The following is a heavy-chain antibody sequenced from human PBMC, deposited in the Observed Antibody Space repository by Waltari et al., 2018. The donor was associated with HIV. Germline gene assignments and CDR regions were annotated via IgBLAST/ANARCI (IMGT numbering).Heavy chain of an antibody. CDR1: GFSFSSYG. CDR2: IWYDGSKK. J-gene: IGHJ6*02. D-gene: IGHD3-10*01. Sequence: QVQVVESGGGVVQPGRSLRLSCAASGFSFSSYGMHWVRQAPGKGLAWVAVIWYDGSKKYYADSVKGRFTISRDNSKHTLALQMNSLRADDTAVYYCARDGPPGYYYGSGSWYYGMDVWGQGTTVTVSS. CDR3: ARDGPPGYYYGSGSWYYGMDV. V-gene: IGHV3-33*01.